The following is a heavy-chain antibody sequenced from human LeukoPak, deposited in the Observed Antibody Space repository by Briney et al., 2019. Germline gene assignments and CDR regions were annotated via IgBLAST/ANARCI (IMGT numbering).Heavy chain of an antibody. V-gene: IGHV4-39*01. Sequence: SETLSLTCTVSGGSISSYYWAWIRQPPGKGLEWIGMINYSGNRYYNPSLWSRVTISVDTSTNQFSLNLNSVTAADTAVYYCARGYDYWGRGTLVAVSS. CDR1: GGSISSYY. J-gene: IGHJ4*02. CDR3: ARGYDY. CDR2: INYSGNR. D-gene: IGHD3-22*01.